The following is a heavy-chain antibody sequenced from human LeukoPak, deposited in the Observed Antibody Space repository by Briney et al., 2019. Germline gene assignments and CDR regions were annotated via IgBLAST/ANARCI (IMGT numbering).Heavy chain of an antibody. CDR1: GFTFSSYE. CDR3: ARPHYYDSSGDAFDI. Sequence: GGSLRLSCAASGFTFSSYEMNWVSQAPGKGLEWVSYISSSGSTIYYADSVKGRFTISRDNAKNSLYLQMNSLRAEDTAVYYCARPHYYDSSGDAFDIWGQGTMVTVSS. CDR2: ISSSGSTI. J-gene: IGHJ3*02. V-gene: IGHV3-48*03. D-gene: IGHD3-22*01.